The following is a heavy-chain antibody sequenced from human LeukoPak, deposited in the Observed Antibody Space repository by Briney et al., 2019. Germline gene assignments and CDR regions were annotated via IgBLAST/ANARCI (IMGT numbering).Heavy chain of an antibody. CDR2: IYYSGSI. CDR1: GGSISSGDYY. Sequence: SETLSLTCTVSGGSISSGDYYWSWIRQHPGKGLEWIGYIYYSGSINYNPSLKSRVTISVDTSKNQFSLKLSSVTAADTAVYYCARLYGDNVYFDYWGQGALVTVSS. CDR3: ARLYGDNVYFDY. D-gene: IGHD4-17*01. V-gene: IGHV4-31*03. J-gene: IGHJ4*02.